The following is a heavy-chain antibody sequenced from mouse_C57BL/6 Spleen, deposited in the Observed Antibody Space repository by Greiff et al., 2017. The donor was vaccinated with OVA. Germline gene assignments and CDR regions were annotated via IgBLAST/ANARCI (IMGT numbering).Heavy chain of an antibody. CDR2: IHPNSGST. CDR1: GYTFTSYW. Sequence: VQLQQSGAELVKPGASVKLSCKASGYTFTSYWMHWVKQRPGQGLEWIGMIHPNSGSTNYNEKFKSKATLTVDKSSSTAYMQLSSLTSEDSAVYYCARSRGSSYAMDYWGQGTSVTVSS. V-gene: IGHV1-64*01. J-gene: IGHJ4*01. CDR3: ARSRGSSYAMDY. D-gene: IGHD1-3*01.